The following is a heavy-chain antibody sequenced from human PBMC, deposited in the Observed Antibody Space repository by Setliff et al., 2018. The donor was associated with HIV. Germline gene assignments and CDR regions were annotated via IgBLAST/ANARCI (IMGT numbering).Heavy chain of an antibody. CDR3: ARVRYCSGGSCYGGEYWFDP. Sequence: ASVKVSCKASGYTFTGYYMHWVRQAPGQGLEWMGWINPNNGGTNYAQSFQDRVTMTRDTSTSTVYMELSSLRSEDTAVYYCARVRYCSGGSCYGGEYWFDPWGQGTLVTVSS. V-gene: IGHV1-2*02. D-gene: IGHD2-15*01. CDR2: INPNNGGT. CDR1: GYTFTGYY. J-gene: IGHJ5*02.